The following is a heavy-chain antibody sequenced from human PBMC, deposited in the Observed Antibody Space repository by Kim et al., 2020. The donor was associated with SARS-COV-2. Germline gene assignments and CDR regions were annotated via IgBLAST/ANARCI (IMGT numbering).Heavy chain of an antibody. Sequence: SETLSLTCTVSGGSISSYYWSWIRQPPGKGLEWIGYIYYSGSTNYNPSLKSRVTISVDTSKNQFSLKLSSVTAADTAVYYCARVRLNYGSGREANWFDPWGQGTLVTVSS. CDR2: IYYSGST. CDR1: GGSISSYY. D-gene: IGHD3-10*01. CDR3: ARVRLNYGSGREANWFDP. J-gene: IGHJ5*02. V-gene: IGHV4-59*01.